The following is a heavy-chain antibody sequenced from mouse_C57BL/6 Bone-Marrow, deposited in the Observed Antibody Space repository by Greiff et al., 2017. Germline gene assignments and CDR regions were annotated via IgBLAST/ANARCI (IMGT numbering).Heavy chain of an antibody. Sequence: EVQRVESEGGLVQPGSSMKLSCTASGFTFSDYYMAWVRQVPEKGLEWVANINYDGSSTYYLDSLKSRFIISRDNAKNILYLQMSSLKSEDTATYYCAREATGTGGFAYWGQGTLVTVSA. CDR1: GFTFSDYY. J-gene: IGHJ3*01. CDR2: INYDGSST. V-gene: IGHV5-16*01. CDR3: AREATGTGGFAY. D-gene: IGHD4-1*02.